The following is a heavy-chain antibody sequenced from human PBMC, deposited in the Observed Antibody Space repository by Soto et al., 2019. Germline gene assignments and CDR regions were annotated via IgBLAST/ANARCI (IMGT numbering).Heavy chain of an antibody. V-gene: IGHV1-3*01. Sequence: QVQLVQSGAEVKKPGASVKVSCETSGYRFTDYAMHWVRQAPGQSLEWMGWINAGNGNTKYSQNFQGRVTIAIDTSASTAYIELSSLRSEDTAVYYCARGYDILTGYWKGDYWGQGTLVTVSS. J-gene: IGHJ4*02. D-gene: IGHD3-9*01. CDR1: GYRFTDYA. CDR2: INAGNGNT. CDR3: ARGYDILTGYWKGDY.